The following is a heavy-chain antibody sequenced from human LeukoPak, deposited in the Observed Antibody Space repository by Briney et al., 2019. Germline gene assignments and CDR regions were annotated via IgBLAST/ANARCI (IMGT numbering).Heavy chain of an antibody. Sequence: GGSLRLSCATSVFPFSHYCMTCAPQAPGKGLEWVANINRDGSDKYYMASVQGRFTIYRDNPKNSLSLQMNSLRGEDADVYFCARAIEGAYDLWGQGTLVTVSS. D-gene: IGHD5-12*01. J-gene: IGHJ4*02. CDR3: ARAIEGAYDL. CDR2: INRDGSDK. CDR1: VFPFSHYC. V-gene: IGHV3-7*04.